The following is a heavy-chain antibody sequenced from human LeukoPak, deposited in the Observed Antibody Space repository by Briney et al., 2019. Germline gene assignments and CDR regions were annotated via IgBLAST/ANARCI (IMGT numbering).Heavy chain of an antibody. Sequence: PSQTLSLTCAVSGGSISSGGYSWSWIRQPPGKGLEWIGYIYHSGSTYYNPSLKSRVTISVDRSKNQFSLKLSSVTAADTAVYYCARAGQGGDFWSGYYHPYYFDYWGQGTLVTVSS. V-gene: IGHV4-30-2*01. J-gene: IGHJ4*02. CDR1: GGSISSGGYS. D-gene: IGHD3-3*01. CDR2: IYHSGST. CDR3: ARAGQGGDFWSGYYHPYYFDY.